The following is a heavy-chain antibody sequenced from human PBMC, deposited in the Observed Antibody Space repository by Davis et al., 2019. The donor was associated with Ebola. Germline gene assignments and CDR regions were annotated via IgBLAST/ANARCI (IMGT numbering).Heavy chain of an antibody. CDR1: VITFSSYA. V-gene: IGHV3-23*01. J-gene: IGHJ6*04. D-gene: IGHD3-3*01. CDR3: AKSGLSFGVVKYHYGMDV. CDR2: ISGSGGST. Sequence: GGSLRLSCTDSVITFSSYAMTWVRQAPGKGLEWVSAISGSGGSTYYAASVKGRFTISRDNSKKPLYLQMNSLRGEDTAVYYCAKSGLSFGVVKYHYGMDVWGKGTTVTVSS.